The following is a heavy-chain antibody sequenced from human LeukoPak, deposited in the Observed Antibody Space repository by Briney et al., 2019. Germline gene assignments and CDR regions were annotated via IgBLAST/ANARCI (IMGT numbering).Heavy chain of an antibody. Sequence: PGGSLRLSCAASGFTFSSYAMSWARQDPGKGLEWVSAISGSGGSTYYADSVKGWFTISRDNSKNTVYLQMNSLRAEDTAVYYCAKDPSPYGDYPNWFDPWGQGTLVTVSS. J-gene: IGHJ5*02. V-gene: IGHV3-23*01. CDR1: GFTFSSYA. CDR2: ISGSGGST. D-gene: IGHD4-17*01. CDR3: AKDPSPYGDYPNWFDP.